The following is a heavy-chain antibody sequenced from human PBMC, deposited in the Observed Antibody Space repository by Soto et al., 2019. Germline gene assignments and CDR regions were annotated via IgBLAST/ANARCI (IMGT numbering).Heavy chain of an antibody. CDR2: IIPIFGTA. CDR3: ATSSTVTTDYYYYGMDV. V-gene: IGHV1-69*13. D-gene: IGHD4-17*01. CDR1: GGTFSSYA. J-gene: IGHJ6*02. Sequence: ASVKVSCKASGGTFSSYAISWVRQAPGQGLEWMGGIIPIFGTANYAQKFQGRVTITADESTSTAYMELSSLRSEDTAVYYCATSSTVTTDYYYYGMDVWGQGTTVTVSS.